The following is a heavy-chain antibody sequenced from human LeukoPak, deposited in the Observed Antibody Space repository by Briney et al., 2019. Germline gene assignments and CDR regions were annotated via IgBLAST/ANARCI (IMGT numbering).Heavy chain of an antibody. CDR3: AHFKHTVFDS. J-gene: IGHJ4*02. D-gene: IGHD4-17*01. V-gene: IGHV3-53*01. CDR2: LYSDGNT. CDR1: GFTVITND. Sequence: GGSLRLSCAASGFTVITNDMTWVRQAPGKGLEWVSVLYSDGNTKYADSVQGRFTISRDNSKNTLYLEMNSLSPDDTATYYCAHFKHTVFDSWGQGALVTVSS.